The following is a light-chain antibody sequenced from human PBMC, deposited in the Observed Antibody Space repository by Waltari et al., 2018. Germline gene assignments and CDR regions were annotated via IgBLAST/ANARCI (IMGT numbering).Light chain of an antibody. CDR3: QQYNSHSQT. Sequence: DIQMTQSPSTLSASVAARVTITCRASQSINSWLAWYQQKPGKAPKLLIYKASTLQSGVPSRFSGSGSGTEFTLTISSLQPDDFATYYCQQYNSHSQTFGRGTKLEIK. J-gene: IGKJ2*01. V-gene: IGKV1-5*03. CDR1: QSINSW. CDR2: KAS.